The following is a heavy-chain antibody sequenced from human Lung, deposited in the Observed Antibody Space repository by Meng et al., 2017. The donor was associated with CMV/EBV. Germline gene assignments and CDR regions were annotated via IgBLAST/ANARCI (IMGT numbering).Heavy chain of an antibody. D-gene: IGHD3-10*01. CDR3: ASPAQGSGSYRPHLYDYYYYDMDV. Sequence: ASXXVSXKASGYTFTGYYMHWVRQAPGQGLEWMGWINPNSGGTNYAQKFQGRVTMTRDTSISTAYMELSRLRSDDTAVYYCASPAQGSGSYRPHLYDYYYYDMDVWXRVNXVNGAS. CDR1: GYTFTGYY. CDR2: INPNSGGT. V-gene: IGHV1-2*02. J-gene: IGHJ6*01.